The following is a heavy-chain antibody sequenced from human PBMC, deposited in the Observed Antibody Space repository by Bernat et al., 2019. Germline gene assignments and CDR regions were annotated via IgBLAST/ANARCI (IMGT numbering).Heavy chain of an antibody. Sequence: QVQLVQSGAEVKKPGASVKVSCKASGYTFTSYGISWVRQAPGQGLEWMGWISAYNGNTNYAQKLQGRVTMTTDTSTSTAYMELRSLRSDDTAVYYCARGWGTMVRGVQHYYYGMDVWGQGATVTVSS. D-gene: IGHD3-10*01. J-gene: IGHJ6*02. V-gene: IGHV1-18*01. CDR3: ARGWGTMVRGVQHYYYGMDV. CDR2: ISAYNGNT. CDR1: GYTFTSYG.